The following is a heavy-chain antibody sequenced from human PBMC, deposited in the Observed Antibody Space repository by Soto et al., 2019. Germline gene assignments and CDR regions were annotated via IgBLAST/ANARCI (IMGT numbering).Heavy chain of an antibody. V-gene: IGHV3-7*03. Sequence: HPGGSLRLSCAASGINFNDYWMSWVRQAPGKGLEWVANIKEDGSSKYYVDSVKGRFTISRDNAKNSLYLQMNSLRDEDTALYYCAKGTMLTTLSSLDSWGQGALVTVSS. CDR3: AKGTMLTTLSSLDS. J-gene: IGHJ4*02. CDR2: IKEDGSSK. D-gene: IGHD4-17*01. CDR1: GINFNDYW.